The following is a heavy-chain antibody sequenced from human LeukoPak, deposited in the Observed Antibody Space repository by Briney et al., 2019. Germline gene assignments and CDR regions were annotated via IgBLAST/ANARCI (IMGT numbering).Heavy chain of an antibody. CDR3: ATSVRLHMYYFDD. V-gene: IGHV3-48*03. CDR2: ISAAGGTN. Sequence: PGGSLRLSCSASGFSFRSYGMNWVRQVPGKGLEWLSYISAAGGTNYYADSVKGRFTISRDNAKSSLFLQMNGLRAEDTAVYYCATSVRLHMYYFDDWGQGTLVTVSS. J-gene: IGHJ4*02. CDR1: GFSFRSYG. D-gene: IGHD5/OR15-5a*01.